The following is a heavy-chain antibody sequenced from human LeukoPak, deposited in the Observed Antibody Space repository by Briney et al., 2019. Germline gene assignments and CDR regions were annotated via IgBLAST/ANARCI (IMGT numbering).Heavy chain of an antibody. CDR3: ARYSSSWYFWFDP. J-gene: IGHJ5*02. CDR1: GFTFSSYW. D-gene: IGHD6-13*01. CDR2: ISSSGSTI. V-gene: IGHV3-48*04. Sequence: PGGSLRLSCAASGFTFSSYWMNWVRQAPGKGLEWVSYISSSGSTIYYADSVKGRFTISRDNAKNSLYLQMNSLRAEDTAVYYCARYSSSWYFWFDPWGQGTLVTVSS.